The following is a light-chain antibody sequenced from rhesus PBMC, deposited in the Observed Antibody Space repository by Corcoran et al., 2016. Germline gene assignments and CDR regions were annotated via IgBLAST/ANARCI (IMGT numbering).Light chain of an antibody. V-gene: IGKV3-42*02. CDR2: DAS. CDR3: QQYNNGNS. CDR1: QSVGSN. J-gene: IGKJ2*01. Sequence: ETVVPQSPATLSLSPGERATLSCRASQSVGSNLAWYQTKPGQAPKLLIYDASSRAPAIPDRSSGIGSGTEFTRTISSLEPEDVGVYYWQQYNNGNSFGQGTKVEIK.